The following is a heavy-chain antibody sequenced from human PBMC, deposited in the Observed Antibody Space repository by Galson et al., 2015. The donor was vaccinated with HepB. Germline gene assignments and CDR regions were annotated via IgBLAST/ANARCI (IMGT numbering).Heavy chain of an antibody. V-gene: IGHV3-11*06. CDR1: GFTFSDYY. J-gene: IGHJ4*02. CDR3: ARVADSDYGDHSHFDY. Sequence: SLRLSCAASGFTFSDYYMSWIRQAPGKGLEWLSYISSSAIYTNYADSVKGRFTISRDNVKNSMYLQMNSLRAEGTAVYYCARVADSDYGDHSHFDYWGQGTLVTVSS. CDR2: ISSSAIYT. D-gene: IGHD4-17*01.